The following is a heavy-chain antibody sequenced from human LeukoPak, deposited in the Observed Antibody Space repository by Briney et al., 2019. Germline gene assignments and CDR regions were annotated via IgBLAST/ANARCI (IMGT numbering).Heavy chain of an antibody. J-gene: IGHJ4*02. Sequence: GGSLRLSCAASGFTFSSYWMSWVRQAPGKGLEWVANIKQDGSEKYYVDSVKGRFTISRDNAKNSLYLQMNSLRAEDTAVYYCARDHSYYYDSRGYYYVWGGQGTLVTVSS. D-gene: IGHD3-22*01. CDR1: GFTFSSYW. CDR3: ARDHSYYYDSRGYYYVW. CDR2: IKQDGSEK. V-gene: IGHV3-7*01.